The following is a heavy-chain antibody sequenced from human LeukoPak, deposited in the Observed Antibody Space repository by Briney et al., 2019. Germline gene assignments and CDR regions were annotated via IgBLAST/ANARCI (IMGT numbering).Heavy chain of an antibody. CDR3: AKDPGTYSSGP. Sequence: GGSLRLSSAASGFTFSSYAVSWVRQAPGKGLEWVSAISGSGGSTYYADSVKGRFTISRDNSKNTLYLQMNSLRAEDTAVYYCAKDPGTYSSGPWGQGTLVTVSS. D-gene: IGHD6-19*01. CDR1: GFTFSSYA. J-gene: IGHJ5*02. CDR2: ISGSGGST. V-gene: IGHV3-23*01.